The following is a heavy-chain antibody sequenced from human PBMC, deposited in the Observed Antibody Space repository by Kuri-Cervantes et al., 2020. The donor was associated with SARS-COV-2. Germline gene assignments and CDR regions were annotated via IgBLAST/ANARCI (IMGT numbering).Heavy chain of an antibody. CDR1: GFTVSSNY. CDR2: IYSGGST. Sequence: GESLKISCAASGFTVSSNYMSWVRQAPGKGLEWVSVIYSGGSTYYADSVKGRFTISRDNSKNTLYLQMNSLRAEDTAVYYCARVRATVPNYYYYYYYMDVWGKGTTVTDSS. CDR3: ARVRATVPNYYYYYYYMDV. J-gene: IGHJ6*03. V-gene: IGHV3-53*01. D-gene: IGHD4-11*01.